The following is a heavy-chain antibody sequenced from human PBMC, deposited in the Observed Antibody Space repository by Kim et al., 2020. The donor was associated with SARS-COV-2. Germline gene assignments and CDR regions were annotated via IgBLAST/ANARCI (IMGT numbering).Heavy chain of an antibody. J-gene: IGHJ5*02. D-gene: IGHD1-26*01. V-gene: IGHV3-23*01. CDR2: ST. CDR3: SKHGPGGWLDP. Sequence: STFDAESVKGRFTIARDNSTNTLYLQINRLRAEDTAIFYWSKHGPGGWLDPWGQGTLVTVSS.